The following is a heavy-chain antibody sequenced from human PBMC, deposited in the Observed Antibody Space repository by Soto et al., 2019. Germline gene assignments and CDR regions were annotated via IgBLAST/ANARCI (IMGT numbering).Heavy chain of an antibody. Sequence: PSETLSLTCTVSGGSISGYYWSWIRQPPGKGLEWIGHIYYSGSTNYSPSLKTRVTISVDTSKSQFSLKLNSVTAADTAVYYCARGYSTSWTYYFDYWGQGTLVTVSS. J-gene: IGHJ4*02. CDR3: ARGYSTSWTYYFDY. V-gene: IGHV4-59*01. D-gene: IGHD6-13*01. CDR1: GGSISGYY. CDR2: IYYSGST.